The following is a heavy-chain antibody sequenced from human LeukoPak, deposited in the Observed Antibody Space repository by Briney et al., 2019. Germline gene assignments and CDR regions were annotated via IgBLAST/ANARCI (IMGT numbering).Heavy chain of an antibody. CDR1: GFTFSDYA. J-gene: IGHJ4*02. CDR2: ISGSGGST. CDR3: ARGNLGYSYGYAFDY. V-gene: IGHV3-23*01. D-gene: IGHD5-18*01. Sequence: GGSLRLSCAASGFTFSDYAMSWVRQAPGKGLEWVSSISGSGGSTYYADSMKGRFTISRDNSKNTLYLQMNSLRAEDTAVYYCARGNLGYSYGYAFDYWGQGTLVTVSS.